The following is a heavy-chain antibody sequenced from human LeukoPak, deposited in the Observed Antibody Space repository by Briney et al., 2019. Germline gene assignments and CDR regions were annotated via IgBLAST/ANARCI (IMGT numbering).Heavy chain of an antibody. CDR1: GYTFTSYY. CDR2: INPSGGST. Sequence: ASVKVSCKASGYTFTSYYMHWVRQAPGQGLEWMGIINPSGGSTSYAQKFQGRVTMTRDTSTSTVYMELSSLRSEDTAVYYCARASKLWFGELSAFDYWGQGTLVTVS. D-gene: IGHD3-10*01. V-gene: IGHV1-46*01. J-gene: IGHJ4*02. CDR3: ARASKLWFGELSAFDY.